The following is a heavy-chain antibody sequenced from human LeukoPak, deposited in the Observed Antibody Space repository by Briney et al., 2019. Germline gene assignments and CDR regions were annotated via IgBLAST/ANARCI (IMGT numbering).Heavy chain of an antibody. D-gene: IGHD3-22*01. CDR1: GGSISSSSYY. J-gene: IGHJ4*02. Sequence: SETLSLTCTVSGGSISSSSYYWGWIRQPPGKGLEWIGSIYYSGSTYYNPSLKSRVTVSVDTSKNQFSLKLNSVTAADTAVYYCAADSSGYYYMDYWGQGTLVTVSS. V-gene: IGHV4-39*01. CDR2: IYYSGST. CDR3: AADSSGYYYMDY.